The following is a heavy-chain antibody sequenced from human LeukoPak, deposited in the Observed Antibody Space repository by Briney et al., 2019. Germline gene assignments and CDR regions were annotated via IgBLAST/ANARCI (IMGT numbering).Heavy chain of an antibody. Sequence: GRSLRLSCAASGFTFSSYEMNWVRQAPGKGLEWVSYISSSGSTIYYADSVKGRFTISRDNPKNSLYLQMNSLRAEDTAVYYCARDMNGGGYYFDYWGQGTLVTVSS. J-gene: IGHJ4*02. V-gene: IGHV3-48*03. CDR1: GFTFSSYE. D-gene: IGHD3-16*01. CDR2: ISSSGSTI. CDR3: ARDMNGGGYYFDY.